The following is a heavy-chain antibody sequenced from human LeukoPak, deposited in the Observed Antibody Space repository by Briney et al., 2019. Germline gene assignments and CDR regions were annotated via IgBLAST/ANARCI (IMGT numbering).Heavy chain of an antibody. CDR1: GFTFSSYA. CDR2: ISGSGGST. J-gene: IGHJ6*03. D-gene: IGHD1-1*01. CDR3: AKYDRPYYYYYMDV. V-gene: IGHV3-23*01. Sequence: PGGSLRLSCAASGFTFSSYAMSWVRQAPGKGLEWVSAISGSGGSTYYADSVKGRFTIFRDNSKNTLYLQMNSLRAEDTAVYYCAKYDRPYYYYYMDVWGKGTTVTVSS.